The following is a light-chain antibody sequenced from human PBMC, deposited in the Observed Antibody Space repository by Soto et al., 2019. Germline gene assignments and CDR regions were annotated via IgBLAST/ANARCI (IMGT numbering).Light chain of an antibody. J-gene: IGLJ1*01. CDR3: SSDTSGSTGV. CDR2: EVT. Sequence: QSALAQPASVSGSPGQSISISCTGTSSDVGGYDYVSWYQQQPDKAPKLMIYEVTKRPSGVSNRFSGYTSGNTAFLTISGLKSEDEADYYCSSDTSGSTGVFGAGTKVTVL. CDR1: SSDVGGYDY. V-gene: IGLV2-14*01.